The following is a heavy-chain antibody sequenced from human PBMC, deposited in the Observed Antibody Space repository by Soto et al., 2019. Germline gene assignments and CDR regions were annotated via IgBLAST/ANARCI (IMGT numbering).Heavy chain of an antibody. V-gene: IGHV3-74*01. CDR3: ARDTYYYDSSDHFSADAFDI. J-gene: IGHJ3*02. Sequence: EVQLVESGGGLVQPGGSLRLSCAASGFTSSSYWIHWVRQAPGKGLVWVSRISNDGSSTNYADSVKGRFTFSRDNAKNPVYLQMNSLRADDTAVYYCARDTYYYDSSDHFSADAFDIWGQGTMVTVSS. CDR1: GFTSSSYW. D-gene: IGHD3-22*01. CDR2: ISNDGSST.